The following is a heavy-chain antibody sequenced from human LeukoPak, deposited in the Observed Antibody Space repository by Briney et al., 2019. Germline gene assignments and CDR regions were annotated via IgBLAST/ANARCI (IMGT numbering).Heavy chain of an antibody. Sequence: PSETLSLTCTVSGGXISSYYCSWIRQPPGKGLEWLGYIYYSGTPNYNPTLKSRVNMSVDTSKNQVSLKLSSVTAADTAVYYCARHGGSYDFDFWGQGTLVTVSS. D-gene: IGHD1-26*01. CDR3: ARHGGSYDFDF. J-gene: IGHJ4*02. CDR1: GGXISSYY. CDR2: IYYSGTP. V-gene: IGHV4-59*08.